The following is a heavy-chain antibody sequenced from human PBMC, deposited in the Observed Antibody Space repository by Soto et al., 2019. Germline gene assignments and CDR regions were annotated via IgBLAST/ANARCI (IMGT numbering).Heavy chain of an antibody. CDR1: GGSISSGGYY. CDR2: IYYSGST. J-gene: IGHJ5*02. V-gene: IGHV4-31*03. Sequence: PSETLSLTCTVSGGSISSGGYYWSWIRQHPGKGLEWIGYIYYSGSTYYNPSLKSRVTISVDTSKNQFSLKLSSVTAADTAVYYCARDTRRAWFDPWGQGTLVTVSS. CDR3: ARDTRRAWFDP.